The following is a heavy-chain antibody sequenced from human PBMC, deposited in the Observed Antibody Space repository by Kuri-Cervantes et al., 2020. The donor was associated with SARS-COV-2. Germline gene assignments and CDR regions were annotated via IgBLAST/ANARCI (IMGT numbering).Heavy chain of an antibody. CDR2: INPSGGST. J-gene: IGHJ3*02. Sequence: ASVKVSCKASGYTFTSYYMHWVRQAPGQGLEWMGIINPSGGSTSYAQKFQGRVTMTRDTSTNTVYMELSSLGSEDTAVYYCGRAFGWADAFDTWGQGTMVTVSS. CDR1: GYTFTSYY. V-gene: IGHV1-46*01. CDR3: GRAFGWADAFDT. D-gene: IGHD3-10*01.